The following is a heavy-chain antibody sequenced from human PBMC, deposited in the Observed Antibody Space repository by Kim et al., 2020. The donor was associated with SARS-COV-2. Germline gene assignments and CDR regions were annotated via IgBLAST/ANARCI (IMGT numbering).Heavy chain of an antibody. J-gene: IGHJ4*02. V-gene: IGHV6-1*01. D-gene: IGHD2-21*01. CDR3: ARDSLVSPFDY. CDR2: N. Sequence: NAYAVSVRSRITIDPDTSKNQISLQLNSVTPEDTAVYYCARDSLVSPFDYWGQGTLVTVSS.